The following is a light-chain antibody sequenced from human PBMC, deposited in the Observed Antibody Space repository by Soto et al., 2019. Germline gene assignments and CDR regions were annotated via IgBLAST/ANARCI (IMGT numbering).Light chain of an antibody. V-gene: IGKV3-20*01. CDR2: GAS. CDR1: QVFISSF. Sequence: EIVLTKPPGSLSLSPGERPTLSSRASQVFISSFFAWYQQKPGQAPRLLIYGASNRATGIPDRFSGRGSGTDFTLTITGLEPEDFAVYYCQQYVSSVTFGQGTKVEIK. J-gene: IGKJ1*01. CDR3: QQYVSSVT.